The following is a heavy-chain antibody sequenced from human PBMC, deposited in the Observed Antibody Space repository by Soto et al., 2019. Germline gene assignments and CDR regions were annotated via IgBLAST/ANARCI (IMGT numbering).Heavy chain of an antibody. V-gene: IGHV6-1*01. CDR2: TYYRSKWFD. Sequence: SQTLSLTCAISGDSVSNNIVSWNWIRQSPSRGLEWLGRTYYRSKWFDDYAVSVKSRITINPDTSKNQFSLQLNSVTPEDTALYYCARELGIAVARYDYWGQGTRVTVSS. J-gene: IGHJ4*02. CDR3: ARELGIAVARYDY. CDR1: GDSVSNNIVS. D-gene: IGHD6-19*01.